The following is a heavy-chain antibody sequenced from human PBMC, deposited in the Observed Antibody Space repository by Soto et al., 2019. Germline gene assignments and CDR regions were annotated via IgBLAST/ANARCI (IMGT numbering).Heavy chain of an antibody. J-gene: IGHJ4*02. CDR3: ARVARPYYYDSSGYYYVDY. Sequence: QVQLVQSGAQVKKPGASVKVSCKASGYTFTSYGISWVRQAPGQGLEWMGWISAYNGNTNYAQKLQGRVTMTTDTSTSTAYMELRSLRSDDSAVYYCARVARPYYYDSSGYYYVDYWGQGTLVTVSS. D-gene: IGHD3-22*01. V-gene: IGHV1-18*04. CDR1: GYTFTSYG. CDR2: ISAYNGNT.